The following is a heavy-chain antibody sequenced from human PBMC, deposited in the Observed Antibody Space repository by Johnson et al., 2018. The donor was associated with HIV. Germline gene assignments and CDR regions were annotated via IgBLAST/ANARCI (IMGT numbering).Heavy chain of an antibody. J-gene: IGHJ3*02. CDR3: ARELRGPDAFDI. V-gene: IGHV3-30*03. Sequence: QVQLVESGGGLVQPGGSVRLSCAASGFTFSRYWMSWVRQAPGKGLEWVALISYDGSDKYYADSLKARFTISRDNSKNTLYLQMNSLRAEDTAVYYCARELRGPDAFDIWGQGTMVTVSS. CDR2: ISYDGSDK. CDR1: GFTFSRYW.